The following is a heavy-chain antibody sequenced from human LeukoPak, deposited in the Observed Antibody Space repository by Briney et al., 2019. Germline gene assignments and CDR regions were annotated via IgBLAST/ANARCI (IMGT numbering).Heavy chain of an antibody. Sequence: PGGSLRLSCAASGFTFSSYEMNWVRQAPGKGLEWVSYISSNGSTIYYADSVKGRFTISRDNAKNSLYLQMNSLRAEDTAVYYCARSRIAAYWGQGTLVTVSS. V-gene: IGHV3-48*03. J-gene: IGHJ4*02. CDR2: ISSNGSTI. CDR1: GFTFSSYE. CDR3: ARSRIAAY. D-gene: IGHD6-13*01.